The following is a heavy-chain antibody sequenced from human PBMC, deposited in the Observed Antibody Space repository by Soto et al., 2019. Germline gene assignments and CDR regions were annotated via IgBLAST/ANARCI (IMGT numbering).Heavy chain of an antibody. J-gene: IGHJ4*02. D-gene: IGHD6-13*01. CDR3: ARRAAAGPYYFDY. CDR2: INHSGGT. Sequence: PSETLSLTCAVYGGSFSGYYWSWIRQPPGKGLEWIGEINHSGGTNYNPSLKSRVTISVDTSKNQFSLKLSSVTAADTAVYYCARRAAAGPYYFDYWGQGTLVTVSS. V-gene: IGHV4-34*01. CDR1: GGSFSGYY.